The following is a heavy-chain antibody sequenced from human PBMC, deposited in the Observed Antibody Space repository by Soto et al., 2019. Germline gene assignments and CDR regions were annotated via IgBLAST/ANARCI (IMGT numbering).Heavy chain of an antibody. CDR1: GGTFSSYT. V-gene: IGHV1-69*02. J-gene: IGHJ4*02. Sequence: AAVKVSCKASGGTFSSYTISWVRQAPGQGLEWMGRSIPILGIANYAQKFQGRVTITADKSTSTAYMELSSLRSEDTAVYYCARTSNYKVDCDYLGQGTLLTVSS. CDR3: ARTSNYKVDCDY. CDR2: SIPILGIA. D-gene: IGHD4-4*01.